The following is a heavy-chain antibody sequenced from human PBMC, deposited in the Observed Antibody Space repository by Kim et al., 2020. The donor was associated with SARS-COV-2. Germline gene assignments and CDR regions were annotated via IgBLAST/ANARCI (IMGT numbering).Heavy chain of an antibody. J-gene: IGHJ4*02. D-gene: IGHD6-19*01. Sequence: TKYSQKFQGRVTITRDTSASTAYMELSSLRSEDTAVYYCARDSGDSSFDYWGQGTLVTVSS. CDR2: T. V-gene: IGHV1-3*01. CDR3: ARDSGDSSFDY.